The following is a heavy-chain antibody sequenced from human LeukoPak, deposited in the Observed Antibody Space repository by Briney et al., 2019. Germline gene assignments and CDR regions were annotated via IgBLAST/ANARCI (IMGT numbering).Heavy chain of an antibody. CDR2: TSSSGSTI. J-gene: IGHJ4*02. V-gene: IGHV3-11*04. D-gene: IGHD2-15*01. CDR3: ARSRVVVAANPSDY. CDR1: GFTFSDYY. Sequence: KSGGSLRLSCAASGFTFSDYYMSWIRQAPGKGLEWVSYTSSSGSTIYYADSVKGRFTISRDNAKNSLYLQMNSLRAEDTAVYYCARSRVVVAANPSDYWGQGTLVTVSS.